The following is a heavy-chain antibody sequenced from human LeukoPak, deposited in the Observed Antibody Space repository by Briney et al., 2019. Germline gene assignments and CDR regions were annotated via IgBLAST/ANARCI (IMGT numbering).Heavy chain of an antibody. CDR1: GYTFTGYY. CDR3: ARDGAGLLWFGELLYFSWFDP. Sequence: ASVKVSCKASGYTFTGYYMHWVRQAPGQGLEWMGWINPNSGGTNYAQKFQGRVTMTRDTSISTAYMELSRQRSDDTAVYYCARDGAGLLWFGELLYFSWFDPWGQGTLVTVSS. CDR2: INPNSGGT. D-gene: IGHD3-10*01. J-gene: IGHJ5*02. V-gene: IGHV1-2*02.